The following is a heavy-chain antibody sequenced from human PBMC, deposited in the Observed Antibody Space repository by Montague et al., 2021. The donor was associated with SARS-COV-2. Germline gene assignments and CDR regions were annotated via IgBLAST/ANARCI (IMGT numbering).Heavy chain of an antibody. V-gene: IGHV3-23*01. D-gene: IGHD1-14*01. CDR3: VKDVDAWGYNLFDY. CDR2: ISGGSGGT. Sequence: SLRLSCTASGLMFSNYAMTWVRQAPGKGLEWVSTISGGSGGTYYADSMKGRLTISRDNSKYTLYLQMDSLRAEDTAVYYCVKDVDAWGYNLFDYWGQGTLVTVSS. J-gene: IGHJ4*02. CDR1: GLMFSNYA.